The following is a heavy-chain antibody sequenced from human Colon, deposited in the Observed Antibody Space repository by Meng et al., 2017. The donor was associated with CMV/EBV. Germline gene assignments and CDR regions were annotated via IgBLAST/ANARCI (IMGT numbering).Heavy chain of an antibody. CDR1: GFTPKTYA. J-gene: IGHJ6*02. Sequence: GESLKISCAASGFTPKTYAMTWVRQAPGKGLEWVSSISGDGRSTWYADSVKGRFTISRDNSKNTLYLQMNSLRAEDTAVYYCAKAELRITIFGVVKNYYGMDVWGQGTTVTVSS. CDR3: AKAELRITIFGVVKNYYGMDV. V-gene: IGHV3-23*01. CDR2: ISGDGRST. D-gene: IGHD3-3*01.